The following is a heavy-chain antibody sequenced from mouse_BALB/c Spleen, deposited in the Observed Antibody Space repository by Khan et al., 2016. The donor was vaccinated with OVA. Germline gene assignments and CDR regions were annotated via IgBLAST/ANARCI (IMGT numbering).Heavy chain of an antibody. CDR3: TRHGYVAWFTY. V-gene: IGHV1S135*01. J-gene: IGHJ3*01. Sequence: VQLQQSGPELMQPGASVKISCTASGFSFTSYYIHWVIQSPGKSLEWIGYIDPFSGGTSYTQKFKGKATLSVAKPSNTAFIQLINLTSEDSAVYYYTRHGYVAWFTYWGQGTLVTVSA. CDR2: IDPFSGGT. D-gene: IGHD2-2*01. CDR1: GFSFTSYY.